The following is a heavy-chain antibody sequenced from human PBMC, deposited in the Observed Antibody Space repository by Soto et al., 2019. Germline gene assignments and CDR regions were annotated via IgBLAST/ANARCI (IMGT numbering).Heavy chain of an antibody. CDR2: ISAYNGNT. V-gene: IGHV1-18*01. Sequence: QVQLVQSGAEVKKPGASVKVSCKASGYTFTSYGISWVRQAPGQGLEWMGWISAYNGNTNYVQKLQGRVTMTTDTSTSTDYMELRSLRYDDTAVYYCARDPSRWELRREVDYWGQGTLVTVSS. D-gene: IGHD1-26*01. CDR3: ARDPSRWELRREVDY. CDR1: GYTFTSYG. J-gene: IGHJ4*02.